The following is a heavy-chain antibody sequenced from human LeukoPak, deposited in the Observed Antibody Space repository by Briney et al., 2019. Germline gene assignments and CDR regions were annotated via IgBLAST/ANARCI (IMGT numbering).Heavy chain of an antibody. CDR2: IKQDGSEK. CDR3: ARVSVVVVISKYYYYMDV. V-gene: IGHV3-7*01. Sequence: PGGSLRLSCAASGFTFSSYWMSWVRQAPGKGLEWVANIKQDGSEKYYVDSVKGRFTISRDNAKNSLYLQMNSLRAEDTAVYYCARVSVVVVISKYYYYMDVWGKGTTVTISS. CDR1: GFTFSSYW. D-gene: IGHD3-22*01. J-gene: IGHJ6*03.